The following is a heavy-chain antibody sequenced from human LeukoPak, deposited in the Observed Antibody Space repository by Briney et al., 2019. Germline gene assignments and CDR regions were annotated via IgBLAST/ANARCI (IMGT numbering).Heavy chain of an antibody. CDR1: GFTFSSYW. CDR3: AREGLTIFGVDILDY. J-gene: IGHJ4*02. Sequence: GGSLRLSCAASGFTFSSYWMSWVRPAPGKGVEWVANIKQDGSEKYYVDCVKGRFTISRDNAKNSLYLQMNSLRAEDTDVYHCAREGLTIFGVDILDYWGQGTLVTVSS. CDR2: IKQDGSEK. D-gene: IGHD3-3*01. V-gene: IGHV3-7*01.